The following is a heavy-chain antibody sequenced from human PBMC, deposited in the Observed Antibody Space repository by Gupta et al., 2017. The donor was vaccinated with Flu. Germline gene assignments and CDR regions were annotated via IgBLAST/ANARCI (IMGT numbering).Heavy chain of an antibody. J-gene: IGHJ4*02. CDR2: ISSSSNYI. CDR3: ARETDGFDY. V-gene: IGHV3-21*01. Sequence: EVQLVESGGGLVKPGGSLRLSCAASGFSFSAYSMTWVRQAPGKGLEWVSSISSSSNYIYYADSVKGRSTISRDNAKNSLYLEMNSLRAEDTAVYYCARETDGFDYWGQGTLVTVSS. CDR1: GFSFSAYS.